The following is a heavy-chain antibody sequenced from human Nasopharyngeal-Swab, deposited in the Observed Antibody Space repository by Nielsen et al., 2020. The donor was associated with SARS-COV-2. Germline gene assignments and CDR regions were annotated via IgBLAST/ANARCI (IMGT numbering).Heavy chain of an antibody. CDR2: ISSSSYI. J-gene: IGHJ6*02. V-gene: IGHV3-21*01. CDR3: AGGSAAGPYYYYYGVDV. D-gene: IGHD6-25*01. Sequence: GGSLRLSCAASGLTFSSYSMNWVRQAPGKGLEWVSSISSSSYIYYADSVKGRFTISRDNAKNSLYLQMNSLRAEDTAVYYCAGGSAAGPYYYYYGVDVWGQGTTVTVSS. CDR1: GLTFSSYS.